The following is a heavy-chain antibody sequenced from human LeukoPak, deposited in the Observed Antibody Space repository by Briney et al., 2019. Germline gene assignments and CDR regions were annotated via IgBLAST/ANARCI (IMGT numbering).Heavy chain of an antibody. CDR3: ARGAGTIMYYYYMDV. V-gene: IGHV1-69*05. J-gene: IGHJ6*03. CDR2: IIPIFGTA. CDR1: GGTFSSYA. Sequence: WASVKVSCKASGGTFSSYAISWVRQAPGQGLEWMGGIIPIFGTANYAQKFQGRVTITTDESTGTAYMELSSLRSEDTAVYYCARGAGTIMYYYYMDVWGKGTTVTVSS. D-gene: IGHD1-1*01.